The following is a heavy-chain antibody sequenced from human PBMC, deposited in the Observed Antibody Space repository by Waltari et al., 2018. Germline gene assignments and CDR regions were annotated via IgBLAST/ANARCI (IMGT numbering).Heavy chain of an antibody. Sequence: QVVLQESGPGLAKPSEPLSLTCSVSGDSMNNYLWTWSRQTPGKGLEWIGYISYSGTTNYNPALKSRVTISVDTSKNQFSLKLNSVTAADSAVYYCAREPGYCRGGSCYFAGDNAYDGWGRGTMVTVSS. CDR3: AREPGYCRGGSCYFAGDNAYDG. J-gene: IGHJ3*01. D-gene: IGHD2-15*01. CDR2: ISYSGTT. CDR1: GDSMNNYL. V-gene: IGHV4-59*01.